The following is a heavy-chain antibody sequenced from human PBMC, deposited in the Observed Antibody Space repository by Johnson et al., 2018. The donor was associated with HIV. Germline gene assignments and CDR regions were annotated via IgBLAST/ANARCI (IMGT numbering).Heavy chain of an antibody. CDR3: ARDVLGDGTYPPDAFDI. CDR1: GFTFSIYW. V-gene: IGHV3-7*05. D-gene: IGHD2-8*02. J-gene: IGHJ3*02. Sequence: MQLVESGGGVVQPGRSLRLSCAASGFTFSIYWMAWVRQAPGKGLEWVANINQDGSENYYVDSVKGRFTISRDNAKNSLYLQVHSLRVEDTAVYYCARDVLGDGTYPPDAFDIWGQGTMVTVSS. CDR2: INQDGSEN.